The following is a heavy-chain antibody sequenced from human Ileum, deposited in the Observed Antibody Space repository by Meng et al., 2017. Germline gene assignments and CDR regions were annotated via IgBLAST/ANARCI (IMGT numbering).Heavy chain of an antibody. V-gene: IGHV4-4*02. Sequence: QVQRKGSGPRLVKPSGTLALTCAVSGTWWSWVRQPPGKGLEWIGEIFQSGRTNYNPSLKSRVTISIDKSKSQISLQLSAVTAADTAVYSCATSNDRDVYYLGYWGQGTLVTVSS. CDR2: IFQSGRT. D-gene: IGHD3-22*01. CDR1: GTW. J-gene: IGHJ4*02. CDR3: ATSNDRDVYYLGY.